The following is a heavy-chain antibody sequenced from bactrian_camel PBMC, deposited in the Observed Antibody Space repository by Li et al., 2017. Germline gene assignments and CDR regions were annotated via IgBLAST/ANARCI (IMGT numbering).Heavy chain of an antibody. CDR1: EFAYGNC. J-gene: IGHJ4*01. Sequence: HVQLVESGGGSVQSGESLTLSCAVSEFAYGNCMYWFRQAPGKEREEVATIYIDGRKTYAESVKGRFAISRDNAKNTVYLQLNNLKTEDAAMYYCTNHNVGFEYWGQGTQVTVS. CDR2: IYIDGRKT. V-gene: IGHV3S6*01. D-gene: IGHD5*01. CDR3: TNHNVGFEY.